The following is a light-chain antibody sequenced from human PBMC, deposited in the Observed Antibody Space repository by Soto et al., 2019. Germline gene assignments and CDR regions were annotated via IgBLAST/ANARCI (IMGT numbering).Light chain of an antibody. CDR2: DAS. CDR1: QSIGSW. J-gene: IGKJ1*01. CDR3: QQYSTYIRT. V-gene: IGKV1-5*01. Sequence: DIQMTQSPSTMYESVGDRVTITCRARQSIGSWMAWFQQKPGKDPKLLIYDASSLGSGVPPRFSGSGSGTEFTLSVSSLQPDDFAAYYCQQYSTYIRTFGQGTKVEVK.